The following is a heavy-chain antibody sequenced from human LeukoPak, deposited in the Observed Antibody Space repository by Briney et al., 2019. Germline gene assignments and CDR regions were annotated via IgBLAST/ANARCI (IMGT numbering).Heavy chain of an antibody. CDR2: INSDGSST. CDR1: GFTFSSYW. D-gene: IGHD4-17*01. CDR3: ARYHYGDHPFDP. Sequence: PGGSLRLSCAASGFTFSSYWMHWVRQAPGKGLVWVSRINSDGSSTSYADSVKGRFTISRDNAKNSLYLQMNSLRAEDTAVYYCARYHYGDHPFDPWGQGTLVTVSS. J-gene: IGHJ5*02. V-gene: IGHV3-74*01.